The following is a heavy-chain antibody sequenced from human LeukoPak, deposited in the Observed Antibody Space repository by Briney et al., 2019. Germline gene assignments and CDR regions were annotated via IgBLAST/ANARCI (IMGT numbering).Heavy chain of an antibody. J-gene: IGHJ4*02. CDR3: ARRGPGIAVAGTEFFDY. CDR1: GDSISSDY. D-gene: IGHD6-19*01. CDR2: IYYSGST. V-gene: IGHV4-59*04. Sequence: PSETLSLTCTVSGDSISSDYWSWIRQPPGKGLEWITYIYYSGSTYYNPSLKSRVTISVDTSKNQFSLKLSSVTAADTAVYYCARRGPGIAVAGTEFFDYWGQGTLVTVSS.